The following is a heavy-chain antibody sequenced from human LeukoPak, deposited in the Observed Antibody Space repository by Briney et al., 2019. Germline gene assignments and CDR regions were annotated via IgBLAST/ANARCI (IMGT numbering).Heavy chain of an antibody. D-gene: IGHD5-18*01. Sequence: LWASVKVSCKASGYTFTSYGISWVRQAPGQGLEWMGWISAYNGNTNYAQKLQDRVTMTTDTFTSTAYMELRSLRSDDTAVYYCARDDSYALDYWGQGTLVTVSS. CDR1: GYTFTSYG. J-gene: IGHJ4*02. CDR3: ARDDSYALDY. V-gene: IGHV1-18*04. CDR2: ISAYNGNT.